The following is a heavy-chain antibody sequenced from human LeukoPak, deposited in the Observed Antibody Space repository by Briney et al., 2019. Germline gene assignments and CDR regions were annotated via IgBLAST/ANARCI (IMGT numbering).Heavy chain of an antibody. CDR3: ARRWGDILTGVDAFDI. J-gene: IGHJ3*02. V-gene: IGHV1-69*04. CDR1: GGTFSSYA. Sequence: ASVKVSCKASGGTFSSYAISWVRQAPGQGLEWMGRIIPILGIANYAQKFQGRVTITADKSTSTAYMELSSLRSEDTAVYYCARRWGDILTGVDAFDIWGQGTMVTVSS. CDR2: IIPILGIA. D-gene: IGHD3-9*01.